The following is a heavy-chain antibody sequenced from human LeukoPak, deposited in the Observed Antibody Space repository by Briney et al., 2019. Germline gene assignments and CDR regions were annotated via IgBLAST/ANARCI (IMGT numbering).Heavy chain of an antibody. V-gene: IGHV7-4-1*02. Sequence: ASVKVSCKASGYTFTSYAMNWVRQAPGQGLEWMGWINTNTGNPTYAQGFTGRFVFSLDTSVSTAYLQISSLKAEDTAVYYCARRPNRETAILRYFDWLGSDAFDIWGQGTMVTVSS. CDR1: GYTFTSYA. CDR2: INTNTGNP. CDR3: ARRPNRETAILRYFDWLGSDAFDI. J-gene: IGHJ3*02. D-gene: IGHD3-9*01.